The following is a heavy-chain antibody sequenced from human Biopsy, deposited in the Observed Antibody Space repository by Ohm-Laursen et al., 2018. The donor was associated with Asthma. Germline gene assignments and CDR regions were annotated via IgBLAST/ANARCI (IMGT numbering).Heavy chain of an antibody. CDR3: ARAGQCSSTSCYNPGWFDP. D-gene: IGHD2-2*01. CDR2: IYFSGNT. J-gene: IGHJ5*02. Sequence: SDTLSLTWTVSGGSITSFYWSWIRQPPGRGLEWIGYIYFSGNTNYNPSLKSRVTISIDTSKNHFSLKLTSVTAADTAVYYCARAGQCSSTSCYNPGWFDPWGQGTLVTVSS. CDR1: GGSITSFY. V-gene: IGHV4-59*07.